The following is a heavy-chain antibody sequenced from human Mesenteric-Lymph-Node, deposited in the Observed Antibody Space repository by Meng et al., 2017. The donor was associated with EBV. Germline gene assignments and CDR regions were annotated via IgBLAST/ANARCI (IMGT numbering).Heavy chain of an antibody. Sequence: AQLQQWGAGLCVPSDSLSLSCAVYGGSCSGYYWSWFRQPPGKGVEWIGERNHSGSTNYNPSLKSRVTISVDTSKNQFSLKLSSVTAADTAVYYCARVPIVVVVAARAGAFDIWGQGTMVTVSS. CDR2: RNHSGST. J-gene: IGHJ3*02. D-gene: IGHD2-15*01. CDR1: GGSCSGYY. V-gene: IGHV4-34*01. CDR3: ARVPIVVVVAARAGAFDI.